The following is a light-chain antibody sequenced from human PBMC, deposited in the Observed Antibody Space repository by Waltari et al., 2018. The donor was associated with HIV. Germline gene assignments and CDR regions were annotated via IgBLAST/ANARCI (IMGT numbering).Light chain of an antibody. Sequence: QSALTQPASVSGSLGQSITISCTGASTTAGSYSLVSWYQNRPGQAPPPIIYDDSKRPLGISSLFAGSKSGNTSALTSSGLQSEDEADYYCCSYGGDGTLVFGGGTKVTAL. CDR1: STTAGSYSL. J-gene: IGLJ3*02. CDR2: DDS. CDR3: CSYGGDGTLV. V-gene: IGLV2-23*01.